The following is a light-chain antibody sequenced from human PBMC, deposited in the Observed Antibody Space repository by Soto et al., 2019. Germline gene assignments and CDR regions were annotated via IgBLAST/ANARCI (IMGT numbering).Light chain of an antibody. J-gene: IGKJ2*02. Sequence: EIVLTQSPGTLSLSPGERATLSCRASQSVSSSYLAWYQQKPGQAPRLLIYGASSRATGIPDRFSGSGSGIDFTLTISRVEPEGVAVYYCQQYGSSPGTFGQGTKLEIK. CDR2: GAS. V-gene: IGKV3-20*01. CDR3: QQYGSSPGT. CDR1: QSVSSSY.